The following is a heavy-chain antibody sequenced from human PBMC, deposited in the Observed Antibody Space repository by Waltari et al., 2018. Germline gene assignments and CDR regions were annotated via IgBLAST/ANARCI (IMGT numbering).Heavy chain of an antibody. D-gene: IGHD5-18*01. J-gene: IGHJ4*02. Sequence: QLQLQESGPGLVKPSETLSLTCTVSGGSISSSSYYWGWIRQPPGKGLEWIGSIYYSGSTYYNPSLKSRVTISVDTSKNQFSLKLSSVTAADTAVYYCARTAMVAPFDYWGQGTLVTVSS. V-gene: IGHV4-39*07. CDR1: GGSISSSSYY. CDR2: IYYSGST. CDR3: ARTAMVAPFDY.